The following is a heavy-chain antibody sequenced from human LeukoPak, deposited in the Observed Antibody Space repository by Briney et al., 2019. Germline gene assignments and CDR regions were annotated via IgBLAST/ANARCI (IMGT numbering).Heavy chain of an antibody. CDR3: AKGQQELSDSIIDY. D-gene: IGHD1-26*01. CDR1: GFTFSSYA. J-gene: IGHJ4*02. CDR2: ISGSGVST. Sequence: GGSLRLSCAASGFTFSSYAMTWVRQAPGKGLEWVSAISGSGVSTYYADSVKGRFTISRDNSKNTLYLQMNSLRAEDTAVYYCAKGQQELSDSIIDYWGQGTLVTVSS. V-gene: IGHV3-23*01.